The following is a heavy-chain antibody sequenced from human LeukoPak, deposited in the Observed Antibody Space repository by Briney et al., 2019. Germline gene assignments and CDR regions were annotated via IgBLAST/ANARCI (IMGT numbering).Heavy chain of an antibody. CDR3: ARLVGATSHLDY. CDR2: INPNSGGT. V-gene: IGHV1-2*02. J-gene: IGHJ4*02. Sequence: ASVKVSCKASGYTFTDLYMHWVRQAPGQGLEWMGWINPNSGGTNYAQKFQGRVTMTRDTSISTAYMELSRLRSDDTAVYYCARLVGATSHLDYWGQGTLVTVSS. CDR1: GYTFTDLY. D-gene: IGHD1-26*01.